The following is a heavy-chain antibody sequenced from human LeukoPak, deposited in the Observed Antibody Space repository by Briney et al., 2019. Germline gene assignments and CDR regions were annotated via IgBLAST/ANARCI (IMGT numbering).Heavy chain of an antibody. Sequence: GESLQISCKGSGYSFTSYWISWVRQMPGKGLEWMGRIDPSDSYTNYSPSFQGHVTISADKSISTAYLQWSSLKASDTAMYYCVGPGYDILTGYYNGGDYWGQGTLVTVSS. CDR3: VGPGYDILTGYYNGGDY. J-gene: IGHJ4*02. D-gene: IGHD3-9*01. CDR1: GYSFTSYW. CDR2: IDPSDSYT. V-gene: IGHV5-10-1*01.